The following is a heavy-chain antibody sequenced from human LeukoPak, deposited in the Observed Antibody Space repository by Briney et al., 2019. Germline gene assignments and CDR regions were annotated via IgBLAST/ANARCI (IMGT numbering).Heavy chain of an antibody. Sequence: GGSLRLSCVASGFSFNNFGMSWVRQAPGKGLEWVSSISGTGGSTHYADSVKGRFTISRDSSKNTLYLQINSLRAEDTAVYYCAKEPYGSGRYHFDYWGQGTLVTVSS. CDR2: ISGTGGST. CDR3: AKEPYGSGRYHFDY. D-gene: IGHD3-10*01. J-gene: IGHJ4*02. CDR1: GFSFNNFG. V-gene: IGHV3-23*01.